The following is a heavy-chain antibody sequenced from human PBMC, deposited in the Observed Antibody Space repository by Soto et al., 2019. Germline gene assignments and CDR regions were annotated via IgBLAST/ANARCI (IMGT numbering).Heavy chain of an antibody. CDR2: IIPIFGTA. D-gene: IGHD3-9*01. J-gene: IGHJ4*02. Sequence: SVKVCKASGGTFSSYAISWVRQAPGQGLEWMGGIIPIFGTANYAQKFQGRVTITADESTSTAYMVFLQMSSLRSEDTAVYHCARAYQLTYYFDDWGPGTPVTVSS. CDR3: ARAYQLTYYFDD. V-gene: IGHV1-69*13. CDR1: GGTFSSYA.